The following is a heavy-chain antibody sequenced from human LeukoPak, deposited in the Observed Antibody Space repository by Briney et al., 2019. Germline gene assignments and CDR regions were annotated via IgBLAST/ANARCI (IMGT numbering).Heavy chain of an antibody. D-gene: IGHD6-13*01. Sequence: GGSLRLSCAASGFTFSSYSMNWVRQAPGKGPEWVSYISSSSSTIYYADSVKGRFTISRDNAKNSLYLQMNSLRAEDTAVYYCARESAAGRTPFDYWGQGTLVTVSS. CDR2: ISSSSSTI. CDR1: GFTFSSYS. V-gene: IGHV3-48*01. J-gene: IGHJ4*02. CDR3: ARESAAGRTPFDY.